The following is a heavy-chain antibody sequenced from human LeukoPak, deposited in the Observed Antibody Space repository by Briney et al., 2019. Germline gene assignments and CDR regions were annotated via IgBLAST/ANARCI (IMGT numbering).Heavy chain of an antibody. CDR3: AKGSSGGRPYYFDY. Sequence: GGSLRLSCVASGFTFRNYAMSWVRQSPGKGLEWISAISNDGVYTFHADSVKGRLTISRDNSKNTLYLQMDSLRAEDRAIYYCAKGSSGGRPYYFDYWGQGTLVTVSS. CDR1: GFTFRNYA. D-gene: IGHD3-22*01. CDR2: ISNDGVYT. V-gene: IGHV3-23*01. J-gene: IGHJ4*02.